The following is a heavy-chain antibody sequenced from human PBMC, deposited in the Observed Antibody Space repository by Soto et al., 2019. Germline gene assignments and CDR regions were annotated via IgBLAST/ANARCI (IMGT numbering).Heavy chain of an antibody. Sequence: SVKVSCKASGGTFSSYAISWVRQAPGQGLEWMGGIIPIFGTANYAQKFQGRVTITADESTSTAYMELSSLRSEDTAVYYCARDRKTLQEWSQTAWFDQRGQAPLVNVSS. CDR1: GGTFSSYA. D-gene: IGHD3-3*01. CDR2: IIPIFGTA. V-gene: IGHV1-69*13. J-gene: IGHJ5*02. CDR3: ARDRKTLQEWSQTAWFDQ.